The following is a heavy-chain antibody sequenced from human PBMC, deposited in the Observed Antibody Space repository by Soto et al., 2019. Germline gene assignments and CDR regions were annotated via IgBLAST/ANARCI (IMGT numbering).Heavy chain of an antibody. CDR1: GGSFSGYY. D-gene: IGHD5-12*01. CDR2: INHSGST. Sequence: SETLSLTCAVYGGSFSGYYWSWIRQPPGKGLEWIGEINHSGSTNYNPSLKSRVTISVDTSKNQFSLKLSSVTAADTAVYYCARQVAHLRGMDVWGQGTTVTV. CDR3: ARQVAHLRGMDV. J-gene: IGHJ6*02. V-gene: IGHV4-34*01.